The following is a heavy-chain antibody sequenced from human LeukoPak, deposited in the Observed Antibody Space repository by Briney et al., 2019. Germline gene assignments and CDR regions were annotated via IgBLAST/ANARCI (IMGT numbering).Heavy chain of an antibody. CDR1: GFPFSSHG. Sequence: GGSLRLSCAGSGFPFSSHGMNWVRQAPGKGLEWVSVIYSGGSTYYADSVKGRFTISRDNAKNTLYLQMNSLRAEDTAVYYCAREELGIGAFDIWGQGTMVTVSS. V-gene: IGHV3-66*01. CDR3: AREELGIGAFDI. D-gene: IGHD7-27*01. J-gene: IGHJ3*02. CDR2: IYSGGST.